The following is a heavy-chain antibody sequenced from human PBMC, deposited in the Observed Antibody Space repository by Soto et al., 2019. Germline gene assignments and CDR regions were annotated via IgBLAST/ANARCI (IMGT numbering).Heavy chain of an antibody. J-gene: IGHJ6*02. D-gene: IGHD6-6*01. CDR2: ISAYNGNT. Sequence: ASVKVSCKASGYTFTSYGISWVRQAPGQGLEWMGWISAYNGNTNYAQKLQGRVTMTTDTSTSTAYMELRSLRSDDTAVYYCAREYSSSSRNYYYYGMDVWGQGTTVTVSS. CDR1: GYTFTSYG. V-gene: IGHV1-18*01. CDR3: AREYSSSSRNYYYYGMDV.